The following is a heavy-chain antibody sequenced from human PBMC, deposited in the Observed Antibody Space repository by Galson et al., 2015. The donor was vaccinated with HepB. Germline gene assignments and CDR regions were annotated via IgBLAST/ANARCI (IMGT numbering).Heavy chain of an antibody. Sequence: SLRLSCAASGFTFRRCGMHWVRQAPGKGLEWVAFISNDDYKKMYADSVKGRFGISRDNSKNTLYLQMNNLTGADTAVYYCAKDQNCMAARETSGCWGQGILVTVS. J-gene: IGHJ4*02. CDR3: AKDQNCMAARETSGC. CDR2: ISNDDYKK. D-gene: IGHD6-6*01. V-gene: IGHV3-30*18. CDR1: GFTFRRCG.